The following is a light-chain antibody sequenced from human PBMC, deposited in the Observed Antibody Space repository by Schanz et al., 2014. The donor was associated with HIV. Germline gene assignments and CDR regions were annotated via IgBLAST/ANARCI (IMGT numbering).Light chain of an antibody. CDR2: DFS. J-gene: IGLJ3*02. V-gene: IGLV2-14*03. Sequence: QSALTQPTSVSGSPGQSITISCTVASSDVGDVNFVSWYQKHPGKAPKLMIYDFSDRPSGISSRFSGSKSGNTASLTISALQAEDEADYYCSSYTTSSTLEVVFGGGTKLTVL. CDR3: SSYTTSSTLEVV. CDR1: SSDVGDVNF.